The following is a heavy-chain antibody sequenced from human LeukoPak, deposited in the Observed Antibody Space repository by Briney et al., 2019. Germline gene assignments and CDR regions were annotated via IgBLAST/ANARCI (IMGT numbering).Heavy chain of an antibody. Sequence: ASVKVSCKASGGTFSSYAISWVRQAPGQGLEWMGGIIPIFGIANYAQKFQGRVTITADESTSTAYMELRSLRSDDTAVYYCARVQSIVGAINWGQGTLVTVSS. V-gene: IGHV1-69*13. J-gene: IGHJ4*02. CDR3: ARVQSIVGAIN. CDR2: IIPIFGIA. D-gene: IGHD1-26*01. CDR1: GGTFSSYA.